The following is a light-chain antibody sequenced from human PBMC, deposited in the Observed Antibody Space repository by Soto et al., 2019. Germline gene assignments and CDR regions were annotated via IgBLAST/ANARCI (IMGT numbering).Light chain of an antibody. CDR2: AAS. CDR3: QQSYSTLFT. V-gene: IGKV1-39*01. J-gene: IGKJ3*01. CDR1: QSISSY. Sequence: VTITCRASQSISSYLNWYQQKPGKAPKLLIYAASSLQSGVPSRFSGSGSGTDFTLTISSLQPEDFATYYCQQSYSTLFTFGPGTKVDIK.